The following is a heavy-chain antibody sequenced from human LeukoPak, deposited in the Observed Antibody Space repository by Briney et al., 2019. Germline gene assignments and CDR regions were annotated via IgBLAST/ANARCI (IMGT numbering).Heavy chain of an antibody. D-gene: IGHD2-2*01. CDR2: IKQDGSEK. CDR1: GFTFSSYW. Sequence: PGGSLRLSCAASGFTFSSYWMSWVRQAPGKGLEWVTNIKQDGSEKYYVDSVKGRFTISRDNAKNSLYLQMNSLRAEDTAVYYCARERVVPAADYYYYYMDVWGKGTTVTVSS. CDR3: ARERVVPAADYYYYYMDV. J-gene: IGHJ6*03. V-gene: IGHV3-7*01.